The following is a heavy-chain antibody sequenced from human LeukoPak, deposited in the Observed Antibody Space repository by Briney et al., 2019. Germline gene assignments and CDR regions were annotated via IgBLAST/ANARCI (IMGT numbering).Heavy chain of an antibody. Sequence: LWASVTVSCKASGYTFTSYDINWGRQATGQGLEWMGWMNPNSGNTGYAQKFQGRVTMTRNTSISTAYMELSSLRSEDTAVYYCATTRAHYYYYMDVWGKGTTVTVSS. CDR2: MNPNSGNT. J-gene: IGHJ6*03. V-gene: IGHV1-8*01. CDR3: ATTRAHYYYYMDV. CDR1: GYTFTSYD.